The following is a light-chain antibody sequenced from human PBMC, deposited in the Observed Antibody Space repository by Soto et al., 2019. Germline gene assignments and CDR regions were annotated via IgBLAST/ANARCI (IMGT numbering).Light chain of an antibody. CDR2: EVS. J-gene: IGLJ1*01. V-gene: IGLV2-14*01. Sequence: QSPLTQPASVSGSPGQSITISCTGTSSDFGGYNYVSWYQQHPGKAPKLMIYEVSNRPSGVSNRFSGSKSGNTASLTISGLQAEDEADYYCSSYTSSSTFYVFGTGTKVTVL. CDR1: SSDFGGYNY. CDR3: SSYTSSSTFYV.